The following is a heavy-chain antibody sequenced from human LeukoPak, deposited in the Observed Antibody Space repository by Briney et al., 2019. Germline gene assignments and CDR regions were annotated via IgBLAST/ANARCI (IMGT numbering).Heavy chain of an antibody. CDR2: IYSGGST. CDR3: ARDDRTTYYYDSSGYYSPHDAFDI. Sequence: GGSLRLSCAASGFTVSSNSMSWVRQAPGRGLEWVSVIYSGGSTYYAASVKGRFTISRDNSKNTLFLQMNSLRVEDTAVYYCARDDRTTYYYDSSGYYSPHDAFDIWGQGTMVTVSP. V-gene: IGHV3-66*01. CDR1: GFTVSSNS. J-gene: IGHJ3*02. D-gene: IGHD3-22*01.